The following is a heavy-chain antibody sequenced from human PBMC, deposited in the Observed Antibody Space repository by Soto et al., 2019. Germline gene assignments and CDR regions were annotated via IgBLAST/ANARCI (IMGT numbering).Heavy chain of an antibody. V-gene: IGHV4-34*01. Sequence: LSLTCAVSGGFFSGSYWGWIRHPPGKGLEWIGEINHSGSTNYTPSLKSRVTRSVDTAKNQLSLKLNSVTAADTAVYYCAIGLCAATVVTCYFDYWGQGTLVTVSS. CDR2: INHSGST. CDR3: AIGLCAATVVTCYFDY. D-gene: IGHD4-17*01. J-gene: IGHJ4*02. CDR1: GGFFSGSY.